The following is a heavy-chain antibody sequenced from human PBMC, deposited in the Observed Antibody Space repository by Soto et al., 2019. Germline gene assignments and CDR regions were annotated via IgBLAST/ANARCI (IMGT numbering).Heavy chain of an antibody. Sequence: QVQPVQSGAEVKKPGASVRVSCKASGYTFNDYGISWVRQAPGQGLEWMGWIGPYEGVTNHAQTFQGRVTMTVDTSTTTADMELRSLRSDDTALYYCARCYCSVGSCYTCWHFDLWGPGTLVTVTA. V-gene: IGHV1-18*01. J-gene: IGHJ2*01. CDR3: ARCYCSVGSCYTCWHFDL. CDR2: IGPYEGVT. CDR1: GYTFNDYG. D-gene: IGHD2-15*01.